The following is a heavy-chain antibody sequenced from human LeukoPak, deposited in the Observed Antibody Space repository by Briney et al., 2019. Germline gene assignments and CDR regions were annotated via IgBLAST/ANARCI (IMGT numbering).Heavy chain of an antibody. CDR3: ARALAGTGPRSPWFDP. D-gene: IGHD6-13*01. J-gene: IGHJ5*02. Sequence: SETLSLTCTVSGGSISSYYWSWIRQPPGKGLEWIGYIYYSGSTNYNPSLKSRVTISVDTSKNQFSLKLSSVTAAGTAVYYCARALAGTGPRSPWFDPWGQGTLVTVSS. CDR2: IYYSGST. CDR1: GGSISSYY. V-gene: IGHV4-59*01.